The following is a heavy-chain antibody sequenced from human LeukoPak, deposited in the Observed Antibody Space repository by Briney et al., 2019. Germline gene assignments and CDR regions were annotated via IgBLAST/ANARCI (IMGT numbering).Heavy chain of an antibody. CDR3: AKSMGRGFGATGGNDAFDI. J-gene: IGHJ3*02. CDR2: ISGSGGST. CDR1: GFTLSSYA. Sequence: GGSLRLSCAASGFTLSSYAMSWVRQAPGKGLEWVSAISGSGGSTYYADSVKGRFTISRDNSKNTLYLQMNSLRAEDTAVYYCAKSMGRGFGATGGNDAFDIWGQGTMVTVSS. D-gene: IGHD1-26*01. V-gene: IGHV3-23*01.